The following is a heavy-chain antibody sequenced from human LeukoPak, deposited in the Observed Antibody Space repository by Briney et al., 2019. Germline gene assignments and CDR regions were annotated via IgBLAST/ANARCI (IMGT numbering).Heavy chain of an antibody. CDR1: GYSFNTYW. Sequence: GESLKISCKGSGYSFNTYWIGWVRQMPGKGLEWMGIIYPGDSDTRYSPSFEGQVTISADKSISTACLQWSSLKASDTAMYYCATGGYCSGGSCYSFFDYWGQGTLVTVSS. CDR3: ATGGYCSGGSCYSFFDY. V-gene: IGHV5-51*01. CDR2: IYPGDSDT. J-gene: IGHJ4*02. D-gene: IGHD2-15*01.